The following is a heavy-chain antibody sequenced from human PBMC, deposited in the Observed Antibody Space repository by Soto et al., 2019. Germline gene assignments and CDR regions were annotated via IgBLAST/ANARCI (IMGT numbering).Heavy chain of an antibody. CDR2: INAYNGNT. V-gene: IGHV1-3*01. CDR1: GYTFTSYA. J-gene: IGHJ4*02. D-gene: IGHD3-9*01. Sequence: ASVKVSCKASGYTFTSYAMHWVRQAPGQRLEWMGWINAYNGNTKYSQKFQGRVTITRDTSASTAYMELSSLRSEDTAVYYCARNLMDYDFLTGCYMGYYFDYWGQGTLVTVSS. CDR3: ARNLMDYDFLTGCYMGYYFDY.